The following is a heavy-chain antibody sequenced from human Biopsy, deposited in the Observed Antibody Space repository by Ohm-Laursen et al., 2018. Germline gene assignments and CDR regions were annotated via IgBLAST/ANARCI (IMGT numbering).Heavy chain of an antibody. CDR1: GFTFSSSA. CDR3: AATSTLYYYYYAMDV. CDR2: IVVGSGHT. V-gene: IGHV1-58*01. J-gene: IGHJ6*02. Sequence: SVKVSCKASGFTFSSSAVQWVRQARGQRLGWIGWIVVGSGHTDYAQKFQERVTITRDMSTSTAYMELTSLISEDTAVYYCAATSTLYYYYYAMDVWDQGTTITVSS.